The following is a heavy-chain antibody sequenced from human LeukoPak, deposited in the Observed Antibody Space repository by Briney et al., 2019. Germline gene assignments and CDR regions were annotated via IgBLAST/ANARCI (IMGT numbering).Heavy chain of an antibody. V-gene: IGHV4-39*07. CDR1: GASISGSGYY. Sequence: SETLSLTCAVSGASISGSGYYWGWIRQPPGKGLEWIGNIYTSGSTNYNPSLKSRVAISVDTSKNQFSLKLSSVTAADTAVYYCARGNFRFDYWGQGTLVTVSS. J-gene: IGHJ4*02. CDR3: ARGNFRFDY. CDR2: IYTSGST.